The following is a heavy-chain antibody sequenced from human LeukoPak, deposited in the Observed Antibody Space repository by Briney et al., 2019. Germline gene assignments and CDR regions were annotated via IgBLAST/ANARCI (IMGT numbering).Heavy chain of an antibody. D-gene: IGHD5-12*01. CDR3: ARIGRYSGYDYSY. J-gene: IGHJ4*02. CDR1: GFTFSSYS. Sequence: GGSLRLSCAASGFTFSSYSMNWVRQAPGKGLEWVSSISSSSSYIYYADSVKGRFTISRDNAENSLYLQMNSLRAEDTAVYYCARIGRYSGYDYSYWGQGTLVTVSS. V-gene: IGHV3-21*01. CDR2: ISSSSSYI.